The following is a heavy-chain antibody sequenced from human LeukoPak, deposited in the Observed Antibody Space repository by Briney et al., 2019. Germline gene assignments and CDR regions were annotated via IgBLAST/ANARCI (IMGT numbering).Heavy chain of an antibody. Sequence: GESLKISFEGLGYRFSTYWSAWVRQGPGKGPEWMGIIYPDGSETRYDPSFEGQVTISADRSTSTAYLQWSSLRASDTAMYYCARASRDGYNQNFDHWGQGTLVTVSS. CDR1: GYRFSTYW. J-gene: IGHJ4*02. CDR2: IYPDGSET. D-gene: IGHD5-24*01. V-gene: IGHV5-51*01. CDR3: ARASRDGYNQNFDH.